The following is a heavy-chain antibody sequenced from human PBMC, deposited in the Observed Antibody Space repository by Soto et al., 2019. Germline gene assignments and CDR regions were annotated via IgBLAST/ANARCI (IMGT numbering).Heavy chain of an antibody. CDR3: ARSGYCSSTSCSGAFDI. D-gene: IGHD2-2*03. CDR1: GGTFSSYT. CDR2: IIPILGIA. J-gene: IGHJ3*02. Sequence: ASVKVSCKASGGTFSSYTISWVRQAPGQGLEWMGRIIPILGIANYAQKFQGRVTITADKSTSTAYMELSSLRSEDTAVYYCARSGYCSSTSCSGAFDIWGQGTMVTV. V-gene: IGHV1-69*02.